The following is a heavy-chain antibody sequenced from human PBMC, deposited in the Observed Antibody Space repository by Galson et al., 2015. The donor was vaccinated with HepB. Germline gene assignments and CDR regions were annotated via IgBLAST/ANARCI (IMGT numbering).Heavy chain of an antibody. Sequence: SLRLSCAASGFSFSTYGMHWVRQAPGKGLEWVVVIWVDGINKYYADSVKGRFTISRDNSKNTLYLQMNSLRVEDTAVYYCAKERLPFDAFDIWGQGAMVTVSS. CDR3: AKERLPFDAFDI. CDR1: GFSFSTYG. V-gene: IGHV3-33*06. J-gene: IGHJ3*02. CDR2: IWVDGINK. D-gene: IGHD2-15*01.